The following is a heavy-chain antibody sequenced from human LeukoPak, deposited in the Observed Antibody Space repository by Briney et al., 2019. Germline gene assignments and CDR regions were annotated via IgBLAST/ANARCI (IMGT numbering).Heavy chain of an antibody. D-gene: IGHD4-17*01. V-gene: IGHV4-59*01. CDR1: GGSISSYY. CDR2: ISYSGTT. Sequence: SETLSLTCTVSGGSISSYYWSWIRQPPGKGLEWIGYISYSGTTNYNPSLKSRVTISVDTSKNQFSLKLNSVTAADTAVYYCAREGTHASGDYYFDYWGQGTLVTVSP. J-gene: IGHJ4*02. CDR3: AREGTHASGDYYFDY.